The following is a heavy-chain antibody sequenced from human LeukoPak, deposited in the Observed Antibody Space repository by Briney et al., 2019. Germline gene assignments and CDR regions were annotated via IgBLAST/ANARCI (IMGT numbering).Heavy chain of an antibody. CDR3: ARSPGGFDY. D-gene: IGHD3-10*01. J-gene: IGHJ4*02. CDR2: IYYSGSN. Sequence: SQTLSLTRTVSIRSLSSFYSSWIRPPPRRGLEWVGYIYYSGSNNFNPSLKGRFPLSGEPPKNQISRKLSSVTAADTAVYYCARSPGGFDYWGQGTLVTVSS. CDR1: IRSLSSFY. V-gene: IGHV4-59*01.